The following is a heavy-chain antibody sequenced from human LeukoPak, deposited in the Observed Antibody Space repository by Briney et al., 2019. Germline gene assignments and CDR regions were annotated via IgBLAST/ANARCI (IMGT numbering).Heavy chain of an antibody. CDR2: ISYDGTHK. CDR1: EFTFSSFA. CDR3: ARDRGWSQTYGSGSYGLDY. J-gene: IGHJ4*02. D-gene: IGHD3-10*01. V-gene: IGHV3-30*09. Sequence: GGSLRPSCAAPEFTFSSFAIYWVRKAPGKGLQWVALISYDGTHKYYADSVKGRFAISRDNSRNTLYLQMNSLRPDDTAVYYCARDRGWSQTYGSGSYGLDYWGQGTLVTVSS.